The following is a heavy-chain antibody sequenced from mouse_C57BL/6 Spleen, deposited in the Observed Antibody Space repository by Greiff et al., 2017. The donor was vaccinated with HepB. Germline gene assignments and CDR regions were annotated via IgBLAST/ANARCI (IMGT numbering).Heavy chain of an antibody. CDR1: GYTFTGYW. V-gene: IGHV1-9*01. CDR2: ILPGSGST. Sequence: QVQLQQSGAELMKPGASVKLSCKATGYTFTGYWIEWVKQRPGHGLEWIGEILPGSGSTNYNEKFKGKATFTADTSSNTAYMQLSSLTTEDSAIYYCAREGITTVVAESAWFAYWGQGTLVTVSA. J-gene: IGHJ3*01. D-gene: IGHD1-1*01. CDR3: AREGITTVVAESAWFAY.